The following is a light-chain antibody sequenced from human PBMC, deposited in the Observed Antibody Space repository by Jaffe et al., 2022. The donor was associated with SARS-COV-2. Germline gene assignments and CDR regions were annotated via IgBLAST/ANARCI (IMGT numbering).Light chain of an antibody. CDR1: QSISSF. CDR3: QHYDRYPVT. V-gene: IGKV1-5*03. Sequence: DIQMTQSPSTLSASVGDRVTITCRASQSISSFLAWYQQRPGKAPKLLIYKASNLESGVPSRFSGSGSGTDFTLTISSLQTDDFGTYYCQHYDRYPVTFGGGTKVEVK. CDR2: KAS. J-gene: IGKJ4*01.